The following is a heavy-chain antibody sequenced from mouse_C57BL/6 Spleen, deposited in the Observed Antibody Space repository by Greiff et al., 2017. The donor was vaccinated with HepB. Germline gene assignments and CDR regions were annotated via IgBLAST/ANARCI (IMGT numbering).Heavy chain of an antibody. CDR1: GYTFTDYY. CDR3: AQRDGYLFAY. Sequence: VQLKQSGPELVKPGASVKISCKASGYTFTDYYMNWVKQSHGKSLEWIGDINPNNGGTSYNQKFKGKATLTVDKSSSTAYMELRSLTSEDSAVYDCAQRDGYLFAYWGQGTLVTVSA. J-gene: IGHJ3*01. V-gene: IGHV1-26*01. D-gene: IGHD2-3*01. CDR2: INPNNGGT.